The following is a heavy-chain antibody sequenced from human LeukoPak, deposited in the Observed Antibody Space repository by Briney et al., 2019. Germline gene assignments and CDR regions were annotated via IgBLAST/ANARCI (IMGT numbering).Heavy chain of an antibody. V-gene: IGHV1-46*01. J-gene: IGHJ4*02. CDR1: GYTFTSYY. Sequence: ASVKVSCKASGYTFTSYYMHWVRQAPGQGLEWMGIINPSGGSTSYAQKFQGRVTMTRDMSTSTVYMELSSLRSEDTAVYYCARVNYDGSGYYYAGGYYFDYWGQGTLVTVSS. CDR3: ARVNYDGSGYYYAGGYYFDY. D-gene: IGHD3-22*01. CDR2: INPSGGST.